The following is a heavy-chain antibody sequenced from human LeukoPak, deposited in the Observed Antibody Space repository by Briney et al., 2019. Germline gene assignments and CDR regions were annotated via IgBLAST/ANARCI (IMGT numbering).Heavy chain of an antibody. V-gene: IGHV4-39*07. Sequence: SETLSLTCTVSGGSISSSSYYWGWIRQPPGKGLEWIGSIYYSGSTYYNPSLKSRVTISVDTSRNQFSLKLNSVTAADTAVYYCARSGRGSSAGFDYWGQGTLVTVSS. D-gene: IGHD3-10*01. J-gene: IGHJ4*02. CDR1: GGSISSSSYY. CDR2: IYYSGST. CDR3: ARSGRGSSAGFDY.